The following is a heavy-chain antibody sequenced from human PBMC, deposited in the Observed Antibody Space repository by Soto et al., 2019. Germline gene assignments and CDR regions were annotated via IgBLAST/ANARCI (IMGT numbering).Heavy chain of an antibody. CDR1: GDSVSSNTAS. D-gene: IGHD5-12*01. CDR2: TYFRSKWYN. CDR3: AKGDNLGPKTGYAFDP. J-gene: IGHJ5*02. Sequence: SHTLSLTCAISGDSVSSNTASWNWIRQSPSRGLEWLGRTYFRSKWYNDYAVSVKIRIIINPDTSNNQFSLQLNSVTPEDTAVYFCAKGDNLGPKTGYAFDPWGQGIMVTVSS. V-gene: IGHV6-1*01.